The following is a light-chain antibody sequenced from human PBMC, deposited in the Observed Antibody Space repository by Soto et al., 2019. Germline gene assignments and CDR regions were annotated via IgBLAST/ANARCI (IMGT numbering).Light chain of an antibody. CDR1: SSDVGGYSY. CDR2: EVN. J-gene: IGLJ2*01. Sequence: QSALTQPASVCGSPGQSITISCTGTSSDVGGYSYVFWYQHHPGKAPKLMIYEVNNRPAGVSDRFSGSKSGNTASLTISGLQAEDEADYYCSSHTSSNTVVFGGGTKVTVL. CDR3: SSHTSSNTVV. V-gene: IGLV2-14*01.